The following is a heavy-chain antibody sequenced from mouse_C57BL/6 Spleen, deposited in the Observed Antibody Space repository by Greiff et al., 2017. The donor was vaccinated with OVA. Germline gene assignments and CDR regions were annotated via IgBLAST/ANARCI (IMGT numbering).Heavy chain of an antibody. CDR1: GYTFTSYG. D-gene: IGHD1-1*01. Sequence: VQLQQSGAELARPGASVKLSCKASGYTFTSYGISWVKQRTGQGLEWIGEIYPRSGNTYYNGKFKGKATLTADKSSSTAYMELRSLTSEDSAVYFCADGSSYYAMDYWGQGTSVTVSS. CDR3: ADGSSYYAMDY. J-gene: IGHJ4*01. V-gene: IGHV1-81*01. CDR2: IYPRSGNT.